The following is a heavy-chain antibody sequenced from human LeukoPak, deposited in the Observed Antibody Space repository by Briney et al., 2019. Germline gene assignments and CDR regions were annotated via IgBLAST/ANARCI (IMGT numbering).Heavy chain of an antibody. CDR1: GYSISSGYY. D-gene: IGHD4-17*01. J-gene: IGHJ5*02. CDR3: ARVCPDTVTSWFDP. CDR2: IYHSGST. Sequence: SETLSLTCTVSGYSISSGYYWGWIRPPPGKGLEWIGSIYHSGSTYYNPSLKSRVTISVDTSKNQFSLKLSSVTAADTAVYYCARVCPDTVTSWFDPWGQGTLVTVSS. V-gene: IGHV4-38-2*02.